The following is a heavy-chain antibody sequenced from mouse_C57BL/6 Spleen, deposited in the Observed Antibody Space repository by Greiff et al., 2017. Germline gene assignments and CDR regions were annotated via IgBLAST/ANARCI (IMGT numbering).Heavy chain of an antibody. V-gene: IGHV1-42*01. D-gene: IGHD2-4*01. J-gene: IGHJ3*01. Sequence: EVQLQQSGPELVKPGASVKISCKASGYSFTGYYMNWVKQSPEKSLEWIGEINPSTGGTTYNQKFKAKATLTVDKSSSTAYMQLKSLTSEDSAVYYCATLYYDYDGAWLAYWGQGTLVTVSA. CDR2: INPSTGGT. CDR1: GYSFTGYY. CDR3: ATLYYDYDGAWLAY.